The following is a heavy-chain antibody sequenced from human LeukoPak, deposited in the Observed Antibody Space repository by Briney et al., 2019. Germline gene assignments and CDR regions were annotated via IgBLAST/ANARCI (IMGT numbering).Heavy chain of an antibody. V-gene: IGHV3-66*02. D-gene: IGHD5-18*01. CDR1: GFTVSSNY. Sequence: GGSLRLSCAVSGFTVSSNYMSWVRQAPGKGMKWVLIIYSGGSTYYADSVKGRFTISRDNSKNTLYLQMNSLRAEDTAVYFCVRVGYSYGYGDWNHFDYWGQGTLVTVSS. CDR3: VRVGYSYGYGDWNHFDY. CDR2: IYSGGST. J-gene: IGHJ4*02.